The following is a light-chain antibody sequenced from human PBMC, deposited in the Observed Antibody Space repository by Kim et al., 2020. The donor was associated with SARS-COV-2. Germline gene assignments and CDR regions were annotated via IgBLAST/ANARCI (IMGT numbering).Light chain of an antibody. CDR2: GPS. V-gene: IGKV1-17*01. CDR1: HNIRND. J-gene: IGKJ5*01. CDR3: LQHSTYPIT. Sequence: ASVWDRVTITFRARHNIRNDLCLYQQNPQRAPQRLISGPSRLHSGVPSRFSVSVSVTEFTLTLCTVHHQDFATYFCLQHSTYPITFGQGTRLEIK.